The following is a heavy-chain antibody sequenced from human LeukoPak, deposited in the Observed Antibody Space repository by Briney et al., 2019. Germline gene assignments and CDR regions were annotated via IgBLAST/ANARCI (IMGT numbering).Heavy chain of an antibody. CDR3: AKASGAMGASRYYFDY. J-gene: IGHJ4*02. D-gene: IGHD1-26*01. V-gene: IGHV3-30*18. CDR1: GFTFSSYG. Sequence: GGSLRLSCAASGFTFSSYGMHWVRQAPGKGLEWVAVISYDGSNKYYADSVKGRFTISRDNSKNTLDLQMNSLRAEATALYYCAKASGAMGASRYYFDYWGQGTLVTVSS. CDR2: ISYDGSNK.